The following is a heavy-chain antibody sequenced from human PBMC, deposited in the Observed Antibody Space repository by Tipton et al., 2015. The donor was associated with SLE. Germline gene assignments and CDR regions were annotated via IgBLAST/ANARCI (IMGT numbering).Heavy chain of an antibody. Sequence: TLSLTCTVSGASTNTKYWTWIRQSPGKGLEWIGYANRNEGTKIKSSLERRVTMTTDTSRSTAYLDLRSLRPDDTAVYYCAERYDTFEIWGQGTMVSVSS. D-gene: IGHD1-1*01. CDR2: ANRNEGT. V-gene: IGHV4-59*03. J-gene: IGHJ3*02. CDR3: AERYDTFEI. CDR1: GASTNTKY.